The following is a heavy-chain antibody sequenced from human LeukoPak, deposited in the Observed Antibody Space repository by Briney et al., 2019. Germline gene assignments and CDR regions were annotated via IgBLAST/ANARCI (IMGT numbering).Heavy chain of an antibody. J-gene: IGHJ4*02. CDR3: ARAGRGVRGAPSGY. Sequence: ASVKVSCKASGGTFSSYAISWVRQAPGQGLEWMGWISAYNGNTNYAQKLQGRVTMTTDTSTSTAYMELRSLRSDDTAVYYCARAGRGVRGAPSGYWGQGTLVTVSS. V-gene: IGHV1-18*01. CDR2: ISAYNGNT. CDR1: GGTFSSYA. D-gene: IGHD3-10*01.